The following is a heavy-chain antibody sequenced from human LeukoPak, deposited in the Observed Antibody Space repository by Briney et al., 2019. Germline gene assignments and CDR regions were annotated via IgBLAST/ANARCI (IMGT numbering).Heavy chain of an antibody. CDR1: GGSISSYY. CDR2: IYTSGST. Sequence: SETLSLTCTVSGGSISSYYWSWIRQPAGKGLEWIGRIYTSGSTNYNPSLKSRVTMSVDTSKNQFSLKLSSVTAADTAVYYCARVPAAIGDYYCYYMDVWGKGTTVTVSS. J-gene: IGHJ6*03. D-gene: IGHD2-2*02. CDR3: ARVPAAIGDYYCYYMDV. V-gene: IGHV4-4*07.